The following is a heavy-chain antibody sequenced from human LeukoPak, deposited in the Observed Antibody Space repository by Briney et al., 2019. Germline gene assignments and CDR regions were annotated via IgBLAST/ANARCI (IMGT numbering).Heavy chain of an antibody. CDR3: ARGIHSGNSGPYYFDY. CDR1: GYTFTSYA. Sequence: ASVKVSCKASGYTFTSYAISWVRQVPGQGLEWMGWISVYSGKTDYPQKVQDRVTMTTDTSTNTAYMELRSLRSDDTAVYYCARGIHSGNSGPYYFDYWGQGTLVTVSP. V-gene: IGHV1-18*01. CDR2: ISVYSGKT. D-gene: IGHD1-26*01. J-gene: IGHJ4*02.